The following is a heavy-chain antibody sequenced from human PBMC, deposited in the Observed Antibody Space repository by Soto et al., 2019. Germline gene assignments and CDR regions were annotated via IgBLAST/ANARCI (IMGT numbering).Heavy chain of an antibody. Sequence: EVQLLESGGGLGQPGGSLRPSCAASGFSFSSYAMTWVRQAPGRGLEWVSAISGSGSPTYYADSVKGRFTISRDNSKNTLYLQMNSLRADDTAVYYCARDMSGGTYNYYYGMDVWGQGTTLTVSS. CDR3: ARDMSGGTYNYYYGMDV. CDR2: ISGSGSPT. D-gene: IGHD1-26*01. J-gene: IGHJ6*02. CDR1: GFSFSSYA. V-gene: IGHV3-23*01.